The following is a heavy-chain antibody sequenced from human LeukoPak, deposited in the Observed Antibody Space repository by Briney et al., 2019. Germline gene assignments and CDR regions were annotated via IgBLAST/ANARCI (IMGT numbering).Heavy chain of an antibody. CDR3: ATLSWNYLLDY. Sequence: NPGGSLRLSCAASGFTFSTYAMSWVRQAPGKGLEWVSAISGSGDSTYYADSVKGRFTISRDNSKNTLYLQMNSLRAEDTAVYYCATLSWNYLLDYWGQGTLVTVSS. J-gene: IGHJ4*02. V-gene: IGHV3-23*01. D-gene: IGHD1-7*01. CDR2: ISGSGDST. CDR1: GFTFSTYA.